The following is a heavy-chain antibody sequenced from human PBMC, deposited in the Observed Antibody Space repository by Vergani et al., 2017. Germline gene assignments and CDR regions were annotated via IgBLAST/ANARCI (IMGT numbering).Heavy chain of an antibody. Sequence: QLQLQESGPGLLKPSETLSLTCVVSGGSVNNDSYFWGWIRQAPGKGLEHIASVYYLGNPYYNPSVKSRVSVSVDTSKNQFSLKLSYVTAADTAVYYCVRHGYRRVIDWFDPWSQGTLVTVS. CDR2: VYYLGNP. CDR1: GGSVNNDSYF. J-gene: IGHJ5*02. D-gene: IGHD5-24*01. V-gene: IGHV4-39*01. CDR3: VRHGYRRVIDWFDP.